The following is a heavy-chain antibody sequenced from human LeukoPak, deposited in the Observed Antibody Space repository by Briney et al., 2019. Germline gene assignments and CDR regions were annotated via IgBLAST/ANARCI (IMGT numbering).Heavy chain of an antibody. CDR3: ARDLVLVVRTGINHYYGMDV. Sequence: PSETLSLTCTVSGGSVSSGDYYWSWIRQPPGKGLEWIGYIYYSGSTYYNPSLKSRVTISVDTSKNQFSLKLSSVTAADTAVYYCARDLVLVVRTGINHYYGMDVWGQGTTVTVSS. J-gene: IGHJ6*02. D-gene: IGHD3-10*01. CDR1: GGSVSSGDYY. V-gene: IGHV4-30-4*01. CDR2: IYYSGST.